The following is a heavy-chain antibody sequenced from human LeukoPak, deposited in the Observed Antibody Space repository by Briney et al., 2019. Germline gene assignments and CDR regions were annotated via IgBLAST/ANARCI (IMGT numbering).Heavy chain of an antibody. D-gene: IGHD3-10*01. V-gene: IGHV3-30*02. CDR2: IRYDGSNK. CDR1: GFTFSSYG. Sequence: GGSLRLSCAASGFTFSSYGMHWVRQAPGKGLEWVAFIRYDGSNKYYADSVKGRFTISRDNSKNTLYLQMNSLRAEDTAVYYCAKDSEDKTDITMVRGVRGGYFDYWGQGTLVTVSS. CDR3: AKDSEDKTDITMVRGVRGGYFDY. J-gene: IGHJ4*02.